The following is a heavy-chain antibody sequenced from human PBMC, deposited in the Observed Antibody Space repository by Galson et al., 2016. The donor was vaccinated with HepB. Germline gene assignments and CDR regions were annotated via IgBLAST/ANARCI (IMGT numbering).Heavy chain of an antibody. CDR1: GFTFSSHG. V-gene: IGHV3-30*03. Sequence: SLRLSCAASGFTFSSHGMHWVRQAPGKGLEWVAVISFDGKTKYYADSVKGRLIISRDNSANSLYLQINSLRRDDTAVYYCARRSRLNYYDHYNMDVWGLGTTVIGS. J-gene: IGHJ6*02. CDR3: ARRSRLNYYDHYNMDV. CDR2: ISFDGKTK. D-gene: IGHD3-16*01.